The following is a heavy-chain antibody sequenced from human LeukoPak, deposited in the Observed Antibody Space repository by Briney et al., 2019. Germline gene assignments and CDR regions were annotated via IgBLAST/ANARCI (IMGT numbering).Heavy chain of an antibody. CDR1: GFTFSSYG. Sequence: PGGSLRLSCAASGFTFSSYGMHWVRQAPGKGLEWVAVIWYDGSNKYYADSVKGRFTISRDNSKNTLHLQMNSLRAEDMAVYYCAREAHGDAFDIWGQGTMVTVSS. CDR3: AREAHGDAFDI. CDR2: IWYDGSNK. J-gene: IGHJ3*02. V-gene: IGHV3-33*01. D-gene: IGHD5-24*01.